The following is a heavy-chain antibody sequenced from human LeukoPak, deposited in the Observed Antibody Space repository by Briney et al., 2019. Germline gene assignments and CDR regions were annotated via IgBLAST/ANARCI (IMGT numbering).Heavy chain of an antibody. CDR1: GGSFSGYY. CDR2: INHSGST. J-gene: IGHJ2*01. V-gene: IGHV4-34*01. D-gene: IGHD5-12*01. Sequence: SETLSLTCAVYGGSFSGYYWSWIRQPPGKGLEWIGEINHSGSTNYNPSLKSRVTISVDTSKNQFSLKLSSVTAADTAVYYCARGKLRFYWYFDLWGRGTLVTVSS. CDR3: ARGKLRFYWYFDL.